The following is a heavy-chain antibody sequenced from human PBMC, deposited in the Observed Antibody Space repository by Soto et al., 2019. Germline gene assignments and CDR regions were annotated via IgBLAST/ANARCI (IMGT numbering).Heavy chain of an antibody. J-gene: IGHJ4*02. V-gene: IGHV3-30*18. D-gene: IGHD3-3*01. CDR2: ISYDGSNK. CDR3: AKVHYDFWSGYSRGGPFDY. Sequence: SLRLSCAASGFTFSSYGMHWVRQAPGKGLEWVAVISYDGSNKYYADSVKGRFTISRDNSKNTLYLQMNSLRAEDTAVYYCAKVHYDFWSGYSRGGPFDYWGQGTQVTVSS. CDR1: GFTFSSYG.